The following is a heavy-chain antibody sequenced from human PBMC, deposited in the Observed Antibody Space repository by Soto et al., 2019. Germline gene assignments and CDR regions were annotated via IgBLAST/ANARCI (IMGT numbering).Heavy chain of an antibody. CDR1: GDSYSISTYS. D-gene: IGHD6-19*01. CDR2: IYQSGVT. Sequence: SETLSLTCNMSGDSYSISTYSWSWIRQPPGKALQWIGFIYQSGVTSYNPSLASRVSISLDRSNNQCSLKLKSVTAADTAVYSCAGMPYTSGLRFDPWGPGTLVTVSS. V-gene: IGHV4-30-2*01. J-gene: IGHJ5*02. CDR3: AGMPYTSGLRFDP.